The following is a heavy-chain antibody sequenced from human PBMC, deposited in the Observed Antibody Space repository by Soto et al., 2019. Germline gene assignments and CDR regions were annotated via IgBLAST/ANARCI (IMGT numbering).Heavy chain of an antibody. CDR1: GFTVSSNY. V-gene: IGHV3-66*01. CDR3: ARGVNWNPPHYYYYYYYMDV. J-gene: IGHJ6*03. D-gene: IGHD1-20*01. Sequence: EVQLVESGGGLVQPGGSLRLSCAASGFTVSSNYMSWVRQAPGKGLEWVSVIYSGGSTYYADSVKGRFTISRDNSKNTLYLQMNSLRAEDTAVYYCARGVNWNPPHYYYYYYYMDVWGKGTTVTVSS. CDR2: IYSGGST.